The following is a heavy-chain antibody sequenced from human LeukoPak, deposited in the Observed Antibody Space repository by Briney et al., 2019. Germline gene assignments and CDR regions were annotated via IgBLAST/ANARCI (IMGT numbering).Heavy chain of an antibody. Sequence: PGGSLRLSCAASGFTFSSYGMHWVRQAPGKGLEWVAVISYDGSNKYYADSVKGRFTISRDNSKNTLYLQMNSLRAEDTAVYYCARDGGEYSYGYFDYWGQGTLVTVSS. CDR2: ISYDGSNK. V-gene: IGHV3-30*03. D-gene: IGHD5-18*01. CDR1: GFTFSSYG. CDR3: ARDGGEYSYGYFDY. J-gene: IGHJ4*02.